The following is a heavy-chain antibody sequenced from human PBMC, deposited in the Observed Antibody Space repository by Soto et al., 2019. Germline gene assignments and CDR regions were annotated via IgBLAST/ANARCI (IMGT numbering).Heavy chain of an antibody. V-gene: IGHV4-30-4*01. CDR2: IYYSGST. CDR3: ARDVPYYDFWSGPPAHDETPHDYYYYYGMDV. CDR1: GGSISSGDYY. Sequence: KPSETLSLTCTVSGGSISSGDYYWSWIRQPPGKGLEWIGYIYYSGSTYYNPSLKSRVTLSVDTSKNQFSLKLRSVTAADTAVYYCARDVPYYDFWSGPPAHDETPHDYYYYYGMDVWGQGTTVTVSS. J-gene: IGHJ6*02. D-gene: IGHD3-3*01.